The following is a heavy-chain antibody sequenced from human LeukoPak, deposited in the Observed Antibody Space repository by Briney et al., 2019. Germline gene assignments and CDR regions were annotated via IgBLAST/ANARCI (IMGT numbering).Heavy chain of an antibody. CDR3: ARGRGRITIFGVVTKDYFDY. D-gene: IGHD3-3*01. CDR1: GGTFSSYT. V-gene: IGHV1-69*02. J-gene: IGHJ4*02. CDR2: IIPILGIA. Sequence: SVKVSCKASGGTFSSYTISWVRQAPGQGLEWMGRIIPILGIANYAQKFQGRVTITADKSTSTAYMELSSLRSEDTAVYYCARGRGRITIFGVVTKDYFDYWGQVTLVTVSS.